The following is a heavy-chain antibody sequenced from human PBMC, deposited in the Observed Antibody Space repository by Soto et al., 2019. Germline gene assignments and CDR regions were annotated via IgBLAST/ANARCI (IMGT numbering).Heavy chain of an antibody. CDR2: IYYSGST. CDR1: GGSISSYY. J-gene: IGHJ3*02. V-gene: IGHV4-59*01. Sequence: SETLSLTCTVSGGSISSYYWSWIRQPPGKGLEWIGYIYYSGSTNYNPSLKSRVTISVDTSKNQFSLKLSSVTAADTAVYYCASQVAYDYIWGSYPAPGAFDIWGQGTMVTVSS. CDR3: ASQVAYDYIWGSYPAPGAFDI. D-gene: IGHD3-16*02.